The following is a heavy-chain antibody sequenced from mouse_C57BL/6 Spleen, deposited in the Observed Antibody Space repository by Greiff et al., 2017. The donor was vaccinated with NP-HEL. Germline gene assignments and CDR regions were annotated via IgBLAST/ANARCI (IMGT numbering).Heavy chain of an antibody. Sequence: VQLQQSGPELVKPGASVKISCKASGYTFTDYYMNWVKQSHGKSLEWIGDINPNNGGTSYNQKFKGKATLTVDKSSSTAYMELRSLTSEDSAVYYCARGDGNSPAFAYWGQGTLVTVSA. J-gene: IGHJ3*01. CDR3: ARGDGNSPAFAY. V-gene: IGHV1-26*01. D-gene: IGHD2-1*01. CDR2: INPNNGGT. CDR1: GYTFTDYY.